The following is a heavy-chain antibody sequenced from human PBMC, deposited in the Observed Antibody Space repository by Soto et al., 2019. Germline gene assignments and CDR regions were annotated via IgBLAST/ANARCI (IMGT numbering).Heavy chain of an antibody. Sequence: QVQLQESGPGLVKPSQTLSLTCTVSGGSISSGGYYWSWIRQHPGKGLEWIGYIYYSGSTYYNPSLKSRVTISVDTSKNQFSLKLSSVTAADTAVYYCASTILDVWSGGYNWFDPWGQGTLVTVSS. CDR1: GGSISSGGYY. CDR3: ASTILDVWSGGYNWFDP. V-gene: IGHV4-31*03. J-gene: IGHJ5*02. CDR2: IYYSGST. D-gene: IGHD3-3*01.